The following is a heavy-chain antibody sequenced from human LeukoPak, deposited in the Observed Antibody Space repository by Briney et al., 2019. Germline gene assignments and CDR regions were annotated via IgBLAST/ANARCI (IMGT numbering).Heavy chain of an antibody. J-gene: IGHJ4*02. D-gene: IGHD6-6*01. V-gene: IGHV3-15*01. CDR1: GFTFSSYS. CDR2: IKSKTDGGTT. CDR3: TTDAPGGSSELDY. Sequence: PGGSLRLSCAASGFTFSSYSMNWVRQAPGKGLEWVGRIKSKTDGGTTDYAAPVKGRFTISRDDSKNTLYLQMNSLKTEDTAVYYCTTDAPGGSSELDYWGQGTLVTVSS.